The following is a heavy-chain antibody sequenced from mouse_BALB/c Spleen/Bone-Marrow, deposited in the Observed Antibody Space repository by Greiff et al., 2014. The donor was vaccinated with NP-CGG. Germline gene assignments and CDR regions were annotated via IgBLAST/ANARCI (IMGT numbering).Heavy chain of an antibody. D-gene: IGHD4-1*01. CDR2: INSGGSYT. Sequence: VQLKESGGGLVKPGGSLKLSCAASGFTFSSYAMSWVRQTPEKRLEWVATINSGGSYTYYPDSVKGRFTISRDNAKNTLYLQMCSLRSEDTAMYYCARGDWDEAMDYWGQGTSVTVST. J-gene: IGHJ4*01. V-gene: IGHV5-9-3*01. CDR1: GFTFSSYA. CDR3: ARGDWDEAMDY.